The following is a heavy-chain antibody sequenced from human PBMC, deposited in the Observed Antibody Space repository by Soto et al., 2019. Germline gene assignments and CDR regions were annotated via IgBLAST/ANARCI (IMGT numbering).Heavy chain of an antibody. Sequence: PTLVNPPQTPTLTSTFSGVSPSTSGVGVGWIPQPPGKALEWLALIYWNDDKRYSPSLKSRLTITKDTSKNQVVLTMTNMDPVDTATYYCAHRYSYGSFDYWGQGTPVTVSS. CDR2: IYWNDDK. CDR1: GVSPSTSGVG. V-gene: IGHV2-5*01. J-gene: IGHJ4*02. CDR3: AHRYSYGSFDY. D-gene: IGHD5-18*01.